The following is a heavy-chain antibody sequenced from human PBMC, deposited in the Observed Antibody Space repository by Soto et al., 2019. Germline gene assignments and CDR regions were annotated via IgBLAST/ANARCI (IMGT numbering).Heavy chain of an antibody. D-gene: IGHD3-10*01. CDR3: ATRYFGDFY. V-gene: IGHV4-4*02. Sequence: QVQLQESGPGLVKPSGTLTLTCAVSGGSISSDQWWTWVRQPPGMGLEWIGDIHHTKGTNYDPSLMSRVTISADNSKSQFSLKLTSVTAADTAMYFCATRYFGDFYWGQGILVTLPS. CDR2: IHHTKGT. CDR1: GGSISSDQW. J-gene: IGHJ4*02.